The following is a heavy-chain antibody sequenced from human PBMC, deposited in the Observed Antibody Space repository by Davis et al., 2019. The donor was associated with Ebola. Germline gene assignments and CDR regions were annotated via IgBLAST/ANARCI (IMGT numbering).Heavy chain of an antibody. CDR2: ISSSSYI. J-gene: IGHJ4*02. CDR3: ATLPGYY. V-gene: IGHV3-21*01. D-gene: IGHD1-26*01. CDR1: GFTFSSYS. Sequence: GGSLRLSCAASGFTFSSYSMNWVRQAPGKGLEWVSSISSSSYIYYADSVKGRFTISRDNAKNTLYLQMNNLRVEDTAVYYCATLPGYYWGQGTLVTVSS.